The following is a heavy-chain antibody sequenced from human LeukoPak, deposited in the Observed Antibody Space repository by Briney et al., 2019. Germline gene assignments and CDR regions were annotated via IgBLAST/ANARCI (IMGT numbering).Heavy chain of an antibody. D-gene: IGHD6-6*01. J-gene: IGHJ4*02. CDR1: GGSFTDYY. V-gene: IGHV4-34*01. Sequence: KPSETLSLTCAVYGGSFTDYYWSWIRQPPGKGLEWIGEINHRGSTNYNSSLKSRVTISVDGSKNQFSLKLNSVTAADTAVYFCARVPHTTSSIDYWGQGAPVTVSS. CDR3: ARVPHTTSSIDY. CDR2: INHRGST.